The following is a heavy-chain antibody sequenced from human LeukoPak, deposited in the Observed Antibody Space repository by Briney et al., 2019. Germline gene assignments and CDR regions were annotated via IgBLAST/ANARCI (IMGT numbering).Heavy chain of an antibody. J-gene: IGHJ6*04. Sequence: GGSLTLSCAASGFTVSSNYMSWVRQAPGKGLEWVSVIYSGGSTYYADSVKGRFTISIDDSKNTLYLQMNSLRAEDTAVCYCARSDFWRETLVDVWGKGTTVTVSS. CDR2: IYSGGST. CDR3: ARSDFWRETLVDV. V-gene: IGHV3-66*02. CDR1: GFTVSSNY. D-gene: IGHD3-3*01.